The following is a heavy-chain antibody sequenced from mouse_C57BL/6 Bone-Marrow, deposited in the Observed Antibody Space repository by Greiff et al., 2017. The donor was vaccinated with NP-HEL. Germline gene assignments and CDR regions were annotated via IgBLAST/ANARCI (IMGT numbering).Heavy chain of an antibody. CDR3: ARESNWAWFAY. D-gene: IGHD4-1*01. CDR1: GYTFTSYG. J-gene: IGHJ3*01. Sequence: QVQLQQSGAELARPGASVKLSCKASGYTFTSYGISWVKQRTGQGLEWIGEIYPRSGNTYYNEKFKGKATLTADKSSSTAYMELRSLTSDDSAVYFCARESNWAWFAYWGQGTLVTVSA. V-gene: IGHV1-81*01. CDR2: IYPRSGNT.